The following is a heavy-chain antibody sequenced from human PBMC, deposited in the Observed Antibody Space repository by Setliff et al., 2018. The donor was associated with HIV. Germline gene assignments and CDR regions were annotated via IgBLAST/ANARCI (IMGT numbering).Heavy chain of an antibody. CDR3: ARGPPGEPRLFQH. V-gene: IGHV1-46*01. CDR2: MYPTGDRT. Sequence: ASVKVSCKASGYTFTSHFMHWVRQAPGQGREWMGVMYPTGDRTTYAQKFQGRVNMTMDTSTSTVYMDLSSLRSEYTSVYYCARGPPGEPRLFQHWGQGTRVTVSS. D-gene: IGHD3-10*01. CDR1: GYTFTSHF. J-gene: IGHJ1*01.